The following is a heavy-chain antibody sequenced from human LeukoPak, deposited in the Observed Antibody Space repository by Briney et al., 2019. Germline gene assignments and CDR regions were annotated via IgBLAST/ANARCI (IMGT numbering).Heavy chain of an antibody. J-gene: IGHJ3*02. V-gene: IGHV1-69*05. CDR2: IIPIFGTA. D-gene: IGHD3-16*01. CDR3: AREGRSYDYVWGSHDPKRGAFDI. CDR1: GGTFSSYA. Sequence: SVKVSCKASGGTFSSYAISWVLQAPGQGLEWMGGIIPIFGTANYAQKFQGRVTITTDESTSTAYMELSSLRSEDTAVYYCAREGRSYDYVWGSHDPKRGAFDIWGQGTMVTVSS.